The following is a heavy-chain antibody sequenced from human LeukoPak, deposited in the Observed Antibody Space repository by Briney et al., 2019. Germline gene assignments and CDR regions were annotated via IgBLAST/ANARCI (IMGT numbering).Heavy chain of an antibody. CDR2: INTNTGNP. CDR3: AREDWQQLTRDDYYYYMDV. V-gene: IGHV7-4-1*02. D-gene: IGHD6-13*01. Sequence: VASVKVSCKASGYTFTTYTMNWVRQAPGQGLEWMGWINTNTGNPTYAQGFTGRFVFSLDTSVSTAYLQISSLKAEDTAVYYCAREDWQQLTRDDYYYYMDVWGTGTTVTVSS. CDR1: GYTFTTYT. J-gene: IGHJ6*03.